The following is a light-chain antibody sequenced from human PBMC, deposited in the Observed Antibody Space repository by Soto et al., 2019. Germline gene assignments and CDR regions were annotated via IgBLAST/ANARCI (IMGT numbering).Light chain of an antibody. Sequence: QSVLTQPPSASGSPGQSVTISCTGTSSDVGAYIFVSWYQQHPGKAPKLSIYDVNRRPPGVPDRFFGSKSGNTASLTVSGLQAEDEADYYCVSFAGGTYVFGTGTKVTV. CDR3: VSFAGGTYV. CDR1: SSDVGAYIF. J-gene: IGLJ1*01. V-gene: IGLV2-8*01. CDR2: DVN.